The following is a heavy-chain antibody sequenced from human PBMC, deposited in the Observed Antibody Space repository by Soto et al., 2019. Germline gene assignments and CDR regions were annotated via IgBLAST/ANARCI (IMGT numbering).Heavy chain of an antibody. J-gene: IGHJ6*02. CDR1: GYTFTSYG. D-gene: IGHD3-3*01. CDR2: ISAYNGNT. Sequence: GASVKVSCKASGYTFTSYGISWVRQAPGQGLEWMGWISAYNGNTNYAQKLQGRVTMTTDTSTSTAYMELRSLRSDDTAVYYCARDSYDFWSGYYAYYYYYGMDVWGQGTTVTVSS. CDR3: ARDSYDFWSGYYAYYYYYGMDV. V-gene: IGHV1-18*01.